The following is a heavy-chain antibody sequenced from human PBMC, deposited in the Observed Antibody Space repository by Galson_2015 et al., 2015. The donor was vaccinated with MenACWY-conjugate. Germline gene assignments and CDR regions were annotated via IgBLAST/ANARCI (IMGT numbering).Heavy chain of an antibody. CDR3: AREYGDYGY. Sequence: TLSLTCAVSGYSISSGYYWGWIRQPPGKGLEWIGSIYHSGRTYFNPSLKSRLTMSVDTSKNQFSLKLSSVTAADTAVYYCAREYGDYGYWGQGTLVTVSS. V-gene: IGHV4-38-2*02. D-gene: IGHD4-17*01. CDR1: GYSISSGYY. J-gene: IGHJ4*02. CDR2: IYHSGRT.